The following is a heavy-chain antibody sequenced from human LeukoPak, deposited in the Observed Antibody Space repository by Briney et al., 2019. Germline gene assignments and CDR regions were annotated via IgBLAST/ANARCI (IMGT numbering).Heavy chain of an antibody. CDR3: AKTSLSDASGHYYYMDV. CDR1: GFTFSGYG. V-gene: IGHV3-23*01. CDR2: MSGSGGRT. D-gene: IGHD3-3*01. J-gene: IGHJ6*03. Sequence: GGTLRLSCAASGFTFSGYGMSWVRQAPGKGLEWVSAMSGSGGRTYYADSVKGRFTISRDNSQNTVSLQVNNLRTEDTALYFCAKTSLSDASGHYYYMDVWGKGTTVTVSS.